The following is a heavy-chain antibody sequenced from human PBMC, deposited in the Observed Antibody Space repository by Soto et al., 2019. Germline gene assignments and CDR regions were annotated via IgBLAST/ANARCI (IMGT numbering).Heavy chain of an antibody. V-gene: IGHV4-30-4*01. CDR1: GGSISSGDYY. J-gene: IGHJ6*02. CDR2: IYYSGST. Sequence: QVQLQESGPGLVKPSQTLSLTCTVSGGSISSGDYYWSWIRQPPGKGLEWIGYIYYSGSTYYNPSLKSRVTISVDTSKNQFSLKLSSVTAADTAVYYCARAVCSGGSCYVGYGMDVWGQGTTVTVSS. D-gene: IGHD2-15*01. CDR3: ARAVCSGGSCYVGYGMDV.